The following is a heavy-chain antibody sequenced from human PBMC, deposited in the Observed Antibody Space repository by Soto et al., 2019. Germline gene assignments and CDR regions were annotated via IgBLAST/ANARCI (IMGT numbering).Heavy chain of an antibody. CDR1: GFSLSTSGVG. J-gene: IGHJ4*02. Sequence: QITLKESGPTLVKPTQTLTLTCTFSGFSLSTSGVGVGWIRQPPGKALEWLALIYWDDDKRYSPSLKSRLTITKDPXXNXVXXTMTSMDPVDTATYYCAHSWYCSGGSCYYTYYLAYWGQGTLVTVSS. CDR2: IYWDDDK. D-gene: IGHD2-15*01. CDR3: AHSWYCSGGSCYYTYYLAY. V-gene: IGHV2-5*02.